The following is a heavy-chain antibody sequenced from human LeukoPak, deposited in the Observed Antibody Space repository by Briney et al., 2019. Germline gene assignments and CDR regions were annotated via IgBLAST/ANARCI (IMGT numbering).Heavy chain of an antibody. J-gene: IGHJ3*02. CDR3: ARVREDYGDYPLEGAFDI. CDR2: INPSGGST. V-gene: IGHV1-46*01. CDR1: GYTFTSYY. Sequence: ASVKVSCKASGYTFTSYYIHWVRQAPGQGLEWMGLINPSGGSTNYAQKFQGRVTMTRDTSTSTVYMELSSLRSEDTAVYYCARVREDYGDYPLEGAFDIWGQGTMVTVSS. D-gene: IGHD4-17*01.